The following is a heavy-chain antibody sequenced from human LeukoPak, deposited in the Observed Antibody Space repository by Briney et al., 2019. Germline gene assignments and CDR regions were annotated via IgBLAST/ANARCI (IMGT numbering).Heavy chain of an antibody. Sequence: GGSLRLSCVVSGFSFSDSYMTWLRQTPGKGLESLAYISPSSHDIYYADSVKGRFTTSRDNSKNTLYLQMNSLRAEDTAVYYCAKPARTDYADYWGQGTLATVSS. CDR1: GFSFSDSY. CDR3: AKPARTDYADY. J-gene: IGHJ4*02. V-gene: IGHV3-11*03. D-gene: IGHD1-14*01. CDR2: ISPSSHDI.